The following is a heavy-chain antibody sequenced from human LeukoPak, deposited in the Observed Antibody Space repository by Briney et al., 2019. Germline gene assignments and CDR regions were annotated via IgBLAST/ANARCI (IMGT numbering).Heavy chain of an antibody. D-gene: IGHD2-2*01. Sequence: ASVKVSCKTSGYTFSNFGINWVRQAPGQGLEWMGWISGNNGNTNYAQKLQGRVTMTTDTSTSTAYMELRSLRSDDTAVYYCARDCSSTSCYVHIFDYWGQGTLVTISS. V-gene: IGHV1-18*01. CDR2: ISGNNGNT. CDR3: ARDCSSTSCYVHIFDY. J-gene: IGHJ4*02. CDR1: GYTFSNFG.